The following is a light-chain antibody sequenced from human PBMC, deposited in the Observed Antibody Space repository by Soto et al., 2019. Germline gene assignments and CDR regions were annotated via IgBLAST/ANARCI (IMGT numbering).Light chain of an antibody. CDR2: WAS. J-gene: IGKJ1*01. CDR3: QQYYTALRT. CDR1: QSILYSSNNKNY. Sequence: DIVMTQSPDSLAVSLGERATINCKSSQSILYSSNNKNYLAWYQQKPGQPPKLLLHWASTRESGVPDRFSGSGSGTDFTLTISSLQADDVAVYFCQQYYTALRTFGQGTKVEIK. V-gene: IGKV4-1*01.